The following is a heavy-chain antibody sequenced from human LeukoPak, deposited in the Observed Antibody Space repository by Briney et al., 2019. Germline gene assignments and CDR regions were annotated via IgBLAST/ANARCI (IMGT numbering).Heavy chain of an antibody. J-gene: IGHJ4*02. D-gene: IGHD5-12*01. Sequence: PGGSLRLSCAASGFTFSNAWMSWVRQAPGKGLEWVGRIKSKTDGGTTDYAAPVKGRFTISRDDSKNTLYLQMNSLKTEDTAMYYCTTDYRSGYDLDYWGQGTLVTVSS. CDR2: IKSKTDGGTT. CDR3: TTDYRSGYDLDY. CDR1: GFTFSNAW. V-gene: IGHV3-15*01.